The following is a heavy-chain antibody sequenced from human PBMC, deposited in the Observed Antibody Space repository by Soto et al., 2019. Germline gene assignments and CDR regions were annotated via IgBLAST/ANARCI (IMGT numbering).Heavy chain of an antibody. V-gene: IGHV4-31*03. CDR2: IYYSGST. CDR3: AGLVRGQEYRGYGWYLDY. Sequence: QVQLQESGPGLVKPSQTLSLTCTVSGGSISSGGYYWSWIRPPPGKGLGWMGYIYYSGSTYYTPSLKSRVNLSLDTSKNQFSLKLSYVPAADTAVYYCAGLVRGQEYRGYGWYLDYWGQGTLVTVSS. J-gene: IGHJ4*02. D-gene: IGHD5-12*01. CDR1: GGSISSGGYY.